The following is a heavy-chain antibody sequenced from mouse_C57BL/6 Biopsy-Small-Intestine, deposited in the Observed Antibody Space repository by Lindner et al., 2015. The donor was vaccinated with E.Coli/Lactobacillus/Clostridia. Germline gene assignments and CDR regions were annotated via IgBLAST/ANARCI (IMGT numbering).Heavy chain of an antibody. CDR3: ANIYYGNWYFDV. CDR2: IWGDGST. J-gene: IGHJ1*03. CDR1: GSPLTSYG. D-gene: IGHD2-1*01. Sequence: VQLQESGPGLVAPHRACPSHALSQGSPLTSYGVSWVRQPPGKGLEWLGIIWGDGSTNYHSALISRLSISKDNSKSQVFLKLNSLQTDDTATYYCANIYYGNWYFDVWGTGTTVTVSS. V-gene: IGHV2-3*01.